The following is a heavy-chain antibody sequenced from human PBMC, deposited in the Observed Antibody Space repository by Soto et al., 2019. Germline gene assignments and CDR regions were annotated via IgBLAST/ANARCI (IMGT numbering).Heavy chain of an antibody. D-gene: IGHD6-13*01. Sequence: SETLSLTCAVYGGSFSGYYWSWIRQPPGKGLEWTGEINHSGSTNYNPSLKSRVTISVDTSKNQFSLKLSSVTAADTSVYYCAGSPAHSRILASGTFDYWGQGILVTVSS. CDR3: AGSPAHSRILASGTFDY. V-gene: IGHV4-34*01. J-gene: IGHJ4*02. CDR1: GGSFSGYY. CDR2: INHSGST.